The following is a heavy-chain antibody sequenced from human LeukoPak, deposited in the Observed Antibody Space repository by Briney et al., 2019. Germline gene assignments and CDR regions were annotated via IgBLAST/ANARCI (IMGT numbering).Heavy chain of an antibody. CDR3: ARAASSGIAVAEDY. D-gene: IGHD6-19*01. J-gene: IGHJ4*02. CDR1: GFTFSTYS. V-gene: IGHV3-48*02. CDR2: ISSGSSTI. Sequence: GGSLRLSCAASGFTFSTYSMNWVRQAPGKGLEWVSYISSGSSTIYYAESVKGRFTISRDNAKNSLYLQMNSLRDEDTAVYYCARAASSGIAVAEDYWGQGTLVTVSS.